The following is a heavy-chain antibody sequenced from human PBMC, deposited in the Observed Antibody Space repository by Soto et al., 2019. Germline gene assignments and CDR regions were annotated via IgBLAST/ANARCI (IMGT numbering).Heavy chain of an antibody. CDR1: GFSLSTSGVG. V-gene: IGHV2-5*02. J-gene: IGHJ4*02. Sequence: SGPTLVKPTQTLTLTCTFSGFSLSTSGVGVGWIRQPPGKALEWLALIYWDDDKRYSPSLKSRLTITKDTSKNQVFLTMTNMDPVDTATYYCALNRMITFGGVIDTEQNYFDYWGQGTLVTVSS. D-gene: IGHD3-16*02. CDR2: IYWDDDK. CDR3: ALNRMITFGGVIDTEQNYFDY.